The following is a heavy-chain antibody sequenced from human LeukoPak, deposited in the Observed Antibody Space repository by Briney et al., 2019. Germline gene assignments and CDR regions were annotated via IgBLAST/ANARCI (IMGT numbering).Heavy chain of an antibody. CDR2: IYYSGST. Sequence: PSETLSLTCTVSGGSISSSSYCWGWIRQPPGKGLEWIGSIYYSGSTYYNPSLKSRVTISVDTSKNQFSLKLSSVTAADTAVYYCARHGESYGSGSYWVYWGQGTLVTVSS. V-gene: IGHV4-39*01. D-gene: IGHD3-10*01. CDR1: GGSISSSSYC. J-gene: IGHJ4*02. CDR3: ARHGESYGSGSYWVY.